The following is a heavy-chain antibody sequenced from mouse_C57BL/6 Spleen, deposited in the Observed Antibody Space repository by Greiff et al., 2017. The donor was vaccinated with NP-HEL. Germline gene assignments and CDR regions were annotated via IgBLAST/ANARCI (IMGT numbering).Heavy chain of an antibody. J-gene: IGHJ4*01. Sequence: VQRVESGPGLVQPSQSLSITCTVSGFSLTSYGVHWVRQSPGKGLEWLGVIWRGGSTDYNAAFMSRLSITKDNSKSQVFFKMNSLQADDTAIYYCAKTGYYGYAMDYWGQGTSVTVSS. V-gene: IGHV2-5*01. CDR2: IWRGGST. CDR3: AKTGYYGYAMDY. CDR1: GFSLTSYG. D-gene: IGHD2-1*01.